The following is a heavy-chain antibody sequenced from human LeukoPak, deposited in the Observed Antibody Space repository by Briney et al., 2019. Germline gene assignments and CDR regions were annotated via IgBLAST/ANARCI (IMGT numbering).Heavy chain of an antibody. V-gene: IGHV3-7*01. Sequence: GGSLRLSCAASGFTFSSYWMSWVRQAPGKGLEWVANIKQDGSEKYYVDSVKGRFTISRDNAKNSLYLQMNSLRAEDTAVYYCATLQLWLYGLGYYGMDVWGQGTTVTVSS. J-gene: IGHJ6*02. D-gene: IGHD5-18*01. CDR2: IKQDGSEK. CDR1: GFTFSSYW. CDR3: ATLQLWLYGLGYYGMDV.